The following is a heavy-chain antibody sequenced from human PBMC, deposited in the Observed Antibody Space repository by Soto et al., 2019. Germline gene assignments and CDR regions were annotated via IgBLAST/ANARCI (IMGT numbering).Heavy chain of an antibody. D-gene: IGHD2-15*01. J-gene: IGHJ5*02. Sequence: SETLSLTCTVSGGSISSYYWSWIRQPPGKGLEWIGYIYYSGSTNYNPSLKSRVTISVDTSKNQFSLRLSSVTAADTAVYYCARDRWGQYGYCSGGSCDNVNWFDPWGQGTLVTVSS. CDR1: GGSISSYY. CDR2: IYYSGST. V-gene: IGHV4-59*01. CDR3: ARDRWGQYGYCSGGSCDNVNWFDP.